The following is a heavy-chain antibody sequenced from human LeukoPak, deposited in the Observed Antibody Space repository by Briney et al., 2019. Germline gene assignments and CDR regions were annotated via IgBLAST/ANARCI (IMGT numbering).Heavy chain of an antibody. D-gene: IGHD6-19*01. V-gene: IGHV3-30-3*01. J-gene: IGHJ5*02. Sequence: PGRSLRLSCAASGFTFGSHTMHWVRQAPGKGLEWVAVISYDGGNKYYADSVKGRFTISRDNSKNTLYLQTNSLRVDDTAVYYCARAYNSGWSLPFDPWGQETLVTVSS. CDR2: ISYDGGNK. CDR3: ARAYNSGWSLPFDP. CDR1: GFTFGSHT.